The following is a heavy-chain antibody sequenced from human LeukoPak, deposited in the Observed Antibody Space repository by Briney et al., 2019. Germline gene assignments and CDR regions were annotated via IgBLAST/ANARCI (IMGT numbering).Heavy chain of an antibody. J-gene: IGHJ4*02. CDR3: AKDRVSGWYGRRGYYFDY. Sequence: GGSLRLSCAASGFTFSSYGMHWVRQAPGKGLECVAVISYDGSNKYYADSVKGRFTISRDNSKNTLYLQMNSLRAEDTAVYYCAKDRVSGWYGRRGYYFDYWGQGTLVTVSS. CDR1: GFTFSSYG. D-gene: IGHD6-19*01. CDR2: ISYDGSNK. V-gene: IGHV3-30*18.